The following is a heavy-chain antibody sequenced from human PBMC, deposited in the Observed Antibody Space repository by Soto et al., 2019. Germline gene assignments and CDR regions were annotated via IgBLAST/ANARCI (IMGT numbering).Heavy chain of an antibody. V-gene: IGHV3-15*07. CDR3: TTDNAPYDYVWGSYRPPPHY. Sequence: GGSLRLSCAASGFTFSNAWMNWVRQAPGKGLEWVGRIKSKTDGGTTDYAAPVKGRFTISRDDSKNTLYLQMNSLKTEDTAVYYCTTDNAPYDYVWGSYRPPPHYWGQGTLVTVSS. CDR1: GFTFSNAW. CDR2: IKSKTDGGTT. D-gene: IGHD3-16*02. J-gene: IGHJ4*02.